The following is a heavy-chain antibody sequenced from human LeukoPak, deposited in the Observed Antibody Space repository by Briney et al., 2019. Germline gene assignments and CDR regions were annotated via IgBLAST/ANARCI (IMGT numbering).Heavy chain of an antibody. J-gene: IGHJ5*02. V-gene: IGHV3-66*01. Sequence: GGSLRLSCAASGFTVSSNYMSWVRQAPGKGLEWVSVIYSGGSTYYADSVKGRFTISRDNSKNTLYLQMNSLRAEDTAVYYCARASCSSTSCYHDWFDPWGQGTLVTVSS. CDR3: ARASCSSTSCYHDWFDP. D-gene: IGHD2-2*01. CDR2: IYSGGST. CDR1: GFTVSSNY.